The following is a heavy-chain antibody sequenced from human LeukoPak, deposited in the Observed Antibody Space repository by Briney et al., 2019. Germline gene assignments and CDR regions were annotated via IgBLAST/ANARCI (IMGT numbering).Heavy chain of an antibody. CDR2: ISGSGGST. CDR1: GFTFSSYA. Sequence: GGSLRLSCAASGFTFSSYAVSWVRQAPGKGLEWVSAISGSGGSTYYADSVKGRFTISRDNSKNTLYLQMNSLRAEDTAVYYCAKGLLRYFDWLPPTVPVAQEGLPYYYGMDVWGQGTTVTVSS. D-gene: IGHD3-9*01. V-gene: IGHV3-23*01. CDR3: AKGLLRYFDWLPPTVPVAQEGLPYYYGMDV. J-gene: IGHJ6*02.